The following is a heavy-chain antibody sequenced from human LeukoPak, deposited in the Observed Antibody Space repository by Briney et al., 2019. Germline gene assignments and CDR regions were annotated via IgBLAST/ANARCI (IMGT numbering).Heavy chain of an antibody. V-gene: IGHV1-58*01. CDR3: AAGKHRGRYSLDY. CDR2: IVVGSGNT. CDR1: GFTFSSSA. D-gene: IGHD1-26*01. J-gene: IGHJ4*02. Sequence: ASVKVSCKASGFTFSSSAVQWVRQARGQRLEWIGWIVVGSGNTHYAQKLQERVIITRDMSTNTAYMELSSLRSEHTAVYYCAAGKHRGRYSLDYWGQGTQVTVSS.